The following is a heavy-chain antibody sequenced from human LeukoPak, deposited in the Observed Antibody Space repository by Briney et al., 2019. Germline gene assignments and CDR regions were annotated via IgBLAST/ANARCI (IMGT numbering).Heavy chain of an antibody. CDR1: GYSISSGYY. J-gene: IGHJ4*02. CDR3: ARDNYDFWSGKENYFDY. D-gene: IGHD3-3*01. V-gene: IGHV4-38-2*02. Sequence: TSETLSLTCTVSGYSISSGYYWGWIRQPPGKGLERIGSIYHSGSTYYNPSLKSRVTISVDTSKNQFSLKLSSVTAADTAVYYCARDNYDFWSGKENYFDYWGQGTLVTVSS. CDR2: IYHSGST.